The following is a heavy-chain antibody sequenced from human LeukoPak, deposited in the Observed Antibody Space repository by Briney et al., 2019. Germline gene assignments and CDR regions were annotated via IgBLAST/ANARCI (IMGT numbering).Heavy chain of an antibody. CDR1: GFIFSSYA. J-gene: IGHJ6*03. Sequence: GGSLRLSRAASGFIFSSYAMSWVRQAPGKGLEWVSYGGSGGSTYYADSVKGRFTVSRDNSKSTLYLQMNSLTAEDSAVYYCAKMRGQYYHSYYMDAWGKGTTVTVSS. V-gene: IGHV3-23*01. CDR2: GGSGGST. CDR3: AKMRGQYYHSYYMDA.